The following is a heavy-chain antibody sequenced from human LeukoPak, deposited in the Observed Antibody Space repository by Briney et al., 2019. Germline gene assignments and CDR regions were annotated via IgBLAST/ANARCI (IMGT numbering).Heavy chain of an antibody. CDR1: GVSFNDYY. J-gene: IGHJ4*02. Sequence: KPSETLCLTCAVSGVSFNDYYWSWVRQTPGKGLEWIGEINHSGYTNDSPSLKSRVTLSIDTSRKQFSLNLRSVTVADSGIYYCTRMTTGHDYWGQGTLITVSS. V-gene: IGHV4-34*01. CDR3: TRMTTGHDY. CDR2: INHSGYT. D-gene: IGHD4-17*01.